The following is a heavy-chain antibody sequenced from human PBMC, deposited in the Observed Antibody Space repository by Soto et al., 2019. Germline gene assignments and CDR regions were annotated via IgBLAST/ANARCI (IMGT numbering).Heavy chain of an antibody. CDR1: GFTFSSYE. CDR2: ISSSGSTI. V-gene: IGHV3-48*03. Sequence: LSCAACGFTFSSYEMNWVRQAPGKGMEWDSYISSSGSTIYYADSVKGRFTISRDNAKNSLYLQMNRLRVEDTAVYYCARDHKGGYYYYGMDVWGQGTTVTVSS. CDR3: ARDHKGGYYYYGMDV. J-gene: IGHJ6*02.